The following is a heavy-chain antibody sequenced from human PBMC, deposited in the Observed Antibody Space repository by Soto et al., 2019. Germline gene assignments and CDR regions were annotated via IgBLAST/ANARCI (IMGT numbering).Heavy chain of an antibody. Sequence: QVQLVQSGAEVKKPGSSVKVSCKASGGTFSSYAISWVRQAPGQGLEWMGGIIPIFSTADYAQKFQGRVTITADESTSTAYMELSSLRSEDTAVYSCARHVPAAGYYYGMDVWGQGTTVTVSS. CDR1: GGTFSSYA. CDR2: IIPIFSTA. D-gene: IGHD2-2*01. CDR3: ARHVPAAGYYYGMDV. J-gene: IGHJ6*02. V-gene: IGHV1-69*12.